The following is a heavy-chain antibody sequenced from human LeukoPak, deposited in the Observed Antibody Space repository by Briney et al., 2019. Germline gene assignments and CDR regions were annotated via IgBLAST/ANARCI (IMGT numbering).Heavy chain of an antibody. CDR1: GYTFTSYY. Sequence: ASVKVSCKASGYTFTSYYMHRVRQAPGQGLEWMGLINPSGGSTSYAQKFQGRVTMTRDTSTSTVYMELSSLRSEDTAVYYCARDSKRRVTMVRGVTDYYYYYGMDVWGQGTTVTVSS. CDR2: INPSGGST. D-gene: IGHD3-10*01. V-gene: IGHV1-46*01. J-gene: IGHJ6*02. CDR3: ARDSKRRVTMVRGVTDYYYYYGMDV.